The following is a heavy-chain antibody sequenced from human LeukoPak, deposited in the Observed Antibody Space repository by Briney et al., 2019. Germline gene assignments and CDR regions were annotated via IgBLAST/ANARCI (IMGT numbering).Heavy chain of an antibody. CDR2: IYYSGST. D-gene: IGHD2-15*01. J-gene: IGHJ2*01. CDR1: GGPISSGDYY. CDR3: ARAPLDCSGGSCYYWYFDL. V-gene: IGHV4-30-4*08. Sequence: TSETVSLTCTVSGGPISSGDYYWSWIRQPPGKGLEWIGYIYYSGSTYYNPSLKSRVTISVDTSKNQFSLKLSSVTAADTAIYYCARAPLDCSGGSCYYWYFDLWGRGTLVTVSS.